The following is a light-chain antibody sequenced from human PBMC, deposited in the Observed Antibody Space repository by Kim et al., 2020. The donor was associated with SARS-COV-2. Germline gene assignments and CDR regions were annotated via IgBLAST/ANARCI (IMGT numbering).Light chain of an antibody. J-gene: IGKJ2*01. V-gene: IGKV3-20*01. CDR2: GAS. Sequence: EIVLTQSPGTLSLSPGERATLSCRASQSVSSSYLAWYQQKPGQPPRLLIYGASSRATGNPDRFSSSGSGTDFTLTISRLEPEDFAVYYCQQYCSSPYTDGQGTKQEIK. CDR1: QSVSSSY. CDR3: QQYCSSPYT.